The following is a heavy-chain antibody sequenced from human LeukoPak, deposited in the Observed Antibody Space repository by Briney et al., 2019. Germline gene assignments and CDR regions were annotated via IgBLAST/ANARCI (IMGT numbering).Heavy chain of an antibody. Sequence: GSLRLSCAASGFTVSSNYMSWVRQAPGKGLEWLGSINYGGSTYYNPSLKSRVSISVHTSKNQFSLKLTSVTAADTAVYYCATGGVYFDFWGQGTLVTVSS. CDR1: GFTVSSNY. CDR2: INYGGST. J-gene: IGHJ4*02. V-gene: IGHV4-39*07. CDR3: ATGGVYFDF. D-gene: IGHD2-8*01.